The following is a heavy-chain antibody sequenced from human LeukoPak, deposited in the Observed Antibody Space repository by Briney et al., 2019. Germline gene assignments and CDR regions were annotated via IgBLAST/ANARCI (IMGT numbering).Heavy chain of an antibody. CDR2: FLSDGSRT. CDR1: GFTFSSYW. Sequence: GGSLRLSCAASGFTFSSYWMHWVRQGPGKGLVWVSRFLSDGSRTTYADSVKGRFTISGDNAKNTLYLQMNSLRAEDTAVYYCARVGDYGSGFDFWSQGTLVTVSS. J-gene: IGHJ4*02. CDR3: ARVGDYGSGFDF. D-gene: IGHD3-10*01. V-gene: IGHV3-74*01.